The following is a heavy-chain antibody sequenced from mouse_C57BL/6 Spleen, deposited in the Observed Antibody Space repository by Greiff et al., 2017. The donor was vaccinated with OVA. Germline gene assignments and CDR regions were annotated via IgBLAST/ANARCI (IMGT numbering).Heavy chain of an antibody. Sequence: QVQLQQPGAELVMPGASVKLSCKASGYTFTSYWMHWVKQRPGQGLEWIGEIDPSDSYTNYNQKFKGKSTLTVDKSSSTAYMQLSSLTSEDSAVYYCARKDISSKRAMDYWGQGTSVTGPS. CDR3: ARKDISSKRAMDY. CDR2: IDPSDSYT. D-gene: IGHD2-5*01. J-gene: IGHJ4*01. CDR1: GYTFTSYW. V-gene: IGHV1-69*01.